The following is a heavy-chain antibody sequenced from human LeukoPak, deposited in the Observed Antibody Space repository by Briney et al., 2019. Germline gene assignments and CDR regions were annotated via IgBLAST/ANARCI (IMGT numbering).Heavy chain of an antibody. J-gene: IGHJ4*02. CDR1: GGSFSGYY. CDR3: ARGRRIVAMLDY. CDR2: INHSGST. Sequence: PSETLSLTCAVYGGSFSGYYWSWIRQPPGKGLEWIGEINHSGSTNYNPSLKSRVTISVDTSKNQFSLKLSSVTAADTAVYYCARGRRIVAMLDYWGQGTLVTVSS. V-gene: IGHV4-34*01. D-gene: IGHD5-12*01.